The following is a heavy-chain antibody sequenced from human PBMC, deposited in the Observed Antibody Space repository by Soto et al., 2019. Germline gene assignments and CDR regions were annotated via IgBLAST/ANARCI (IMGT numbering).Heavy chain of an antibody. V-gene: IGHV4-34*01. J-gene: IGHJ5*02. D-gene: IGHD3-10*01. Sequence: QVQLQQWGAGLLKPSETLSLTCAVYGGSFSGYYWSWIRQPPGKGLEWIGEINHSGSTNYNPSLKSRVTRSVDTSKNQFSLKLSSVTAADTAVYYCARERGVLLWFGEPWFDPWGQGTLVTVSS. CDR2: INHSGST. CDR1: GGSFSGYY. CDR3: ARERGVLLWFGEPWFDP.